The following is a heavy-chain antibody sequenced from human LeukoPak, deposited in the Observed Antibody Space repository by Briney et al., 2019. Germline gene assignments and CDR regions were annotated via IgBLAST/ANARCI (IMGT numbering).Heavy chain of an antibody. D-gene: IGHD2-21*02. J-gene: IGHJ3*02. CDR2: IYYSGSS. V-gene: IGHV4-59*08. Sequence: SETLSLTCTVSGCTISSYYWHWLRQPPGKGLEWVGYIYYSGSSKYNPSLKSRVTLSVDTSKNQLSLNLSSVTAADTAVYYCARHELRVTTASFEIWGRGTMVTVSS. CDR1: GCTISSYY. CDR3: ARHELRVTTASFEI.